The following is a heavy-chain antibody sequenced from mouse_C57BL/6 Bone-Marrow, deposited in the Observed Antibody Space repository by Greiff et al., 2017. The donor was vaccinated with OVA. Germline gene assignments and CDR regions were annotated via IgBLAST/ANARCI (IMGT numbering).Heavy chain of an antibody. D-gene: IGHD6-2*01. J-gene: IGHJ3*01. V-gene: IGHV1-54*01. Sequence: QVQLQQSGAELVRPGTSVKVSCKASGYAFTNYLIEWVKQRPGQGLEWIGVINPGSGGTNYNEKFKGKATLTADKSSSTAYMQLSSLTSEDSAVYYCARRRGLAWFAYWGQGTLVTVSA. CDR2: INPGSGGT. CDR1: GYAFTNYL. CDR3: ARRRGLAWFAY.